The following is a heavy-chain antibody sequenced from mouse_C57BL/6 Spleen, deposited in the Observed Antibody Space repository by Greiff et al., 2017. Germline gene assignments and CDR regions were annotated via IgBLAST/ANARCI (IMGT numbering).Heavy chain of an antibody. J-gene: IGHJ3*01. D-gene: IGHD2-3*01. CDR3: ARIVRDGYYLAY. V-gene: IGHV2-2*01. Sequence: VKLVESGPGLVQPSQSLSITCTVSGFSLTSYGVHWVRQSPGKGLEWLGVIWSGGSTDYNAAFISRLSISKDNSKSQVFFKMNSLQADDTAIYYCARIVRDGYYLAYWGQGTLVTVSA. CDR2: IWSGGST. CDR1: GFSLTSYG.